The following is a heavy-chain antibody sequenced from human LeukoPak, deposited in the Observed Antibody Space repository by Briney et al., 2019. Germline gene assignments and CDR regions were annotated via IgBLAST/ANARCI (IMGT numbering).Heavy chain of an antibody. Sequence: PGGSLRLSCAASGFTFSSYGMHWVRQAPGKGLEWVAVIWYDGSNKYYADSVKGRFTISRDNSKNTLYLQMNSLRAEDTAVYYCAKDLEYSYGDTIDYWGQGTLVTVSS. CDR2: IWYDGSNK. D-gene: IGHD5-18*01. CDR1: GFTFSSYG. J-gene: IGHJ4*02. CDR3: AKDLEYSYGDTIDY. V-gene: IGHV3-33*06.